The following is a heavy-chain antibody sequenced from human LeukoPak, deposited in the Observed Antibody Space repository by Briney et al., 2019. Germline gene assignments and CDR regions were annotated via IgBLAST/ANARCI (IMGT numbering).Heavy chain of an antibody. V-gene: IGHV3-21*01. Sequence: GGSLRLSCAASGFTFSTYSMNWVRQAPGKGLEWVSSIRSSRSYIYYADSVKGRFTISRDNAKNSLYLQMNSLRAEDTAVYYCARDIVPAVAGIDYWGQGTLVTVSS. CDR2: IRSSRSYI. D-gene: IGHD6-19*01. CDR3: ARDIVPAVAGIDY. CDR1: GFTFSTYS. J-gene: IGHJ4*02.